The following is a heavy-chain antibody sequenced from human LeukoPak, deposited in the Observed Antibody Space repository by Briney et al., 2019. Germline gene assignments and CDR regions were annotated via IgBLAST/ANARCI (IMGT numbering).Heavy chain of an antibody. J-gene: IGHJ4*02. Sequence: SETLSLTCTVSGGSISSSSYYWGWIRQPPGKGLEWIGSIYYSGSTYYNPSLKSRVTISVDTSKNQLSLKLSSVTAADTAVYYCVSVAGYFDYWGQGTLVTVSS. CDR1: GGSISSSSYY. CDR3: VSVAGYFDY. D-gene: IGHD6-19*01. V-gene: IGHV4-39*07. CDR2: IYYSGST.